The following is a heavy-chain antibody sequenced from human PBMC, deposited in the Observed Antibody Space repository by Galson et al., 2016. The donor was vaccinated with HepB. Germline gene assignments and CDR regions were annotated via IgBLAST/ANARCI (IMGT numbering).Heavy chain of an antibody. CDR3: TKDSSGYYLGDY. CDR2: IRSKTYGGTT. J-gene: IGHJ4*02. Sequence: SLRLSCAGSGFTFGDYAMSWFRQAPGKGLEWVAFIRSKTYGGTTEYAASVKGRFTISRDDSKSIAYLQMNSLKTEDTAVYHCTKDSSGYYLGDYWGQGTLVTVSS. V-gene: IGHV3-49*03. CDR1: GFTFGDYA. D-gene: IGHD3-22*01.